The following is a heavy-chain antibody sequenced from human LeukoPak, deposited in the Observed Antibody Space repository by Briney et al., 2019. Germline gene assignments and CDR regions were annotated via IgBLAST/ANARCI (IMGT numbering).Heavy chain of an antibody. V-gene: IGHV4-59*01. J-gene: IGHJ5*02. Sequence: SETLSLTCTVSGGSISSYYWSWIRQPPGKGLEWIGYIYYSGSTNYNPSPKSRVTISVDTSKNQFSLKLSSVTAADTAVYYCARDGDENWFDPWGQGTLVTVSS. CDR3: ARDGDENWFDP. CDR1: GGSISSYY. CDR2: IYYSGST. D-gene: IGHD2-21*02.